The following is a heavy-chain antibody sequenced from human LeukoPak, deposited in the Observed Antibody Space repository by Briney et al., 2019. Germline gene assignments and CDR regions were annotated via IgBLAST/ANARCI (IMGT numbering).Heavy chain of an antibody. D-gene: IGHD2-2*01. Sequence: ASVKFSCKAFEETFTGYYMHWVRQSPGQGLEWMGWINPNGGGTNYAQKFQGRVTMTRDTSISTAYTELSRLSSEHTAVSFCASEIVAPQPYCFDFWGQGALVTVSS. CDR1: EETFTGYY. J-gene: IGHJ4*02. V-gene: IGHV1-2*02. CDR3: ASEIVAPQPYCFDF. CDR2: INPNGGGT.